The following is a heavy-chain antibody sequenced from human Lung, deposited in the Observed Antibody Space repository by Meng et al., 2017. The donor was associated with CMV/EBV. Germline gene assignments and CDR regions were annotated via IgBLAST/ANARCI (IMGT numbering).Heavy chain of an antibody. V-gene: IGHV4-4*02. CDR2: IYHSGST. Sequence: VARKESGQGLVKPSGTLSLTCAVSGGSISSSNWWSWVRQPPGKGLEWIGEIYHSGSTNYNPSLKSRVTISVDKSKNQFSLKLSSVTAADTAVYYCARVVTALWGYYFDYWGQGTLVTVSS. CDR1: GGSISSSNW. D-gene: IGHD2-21*02. CDR3: ARVVTALWGYYFDY. J-gene: IGHJ4*02.